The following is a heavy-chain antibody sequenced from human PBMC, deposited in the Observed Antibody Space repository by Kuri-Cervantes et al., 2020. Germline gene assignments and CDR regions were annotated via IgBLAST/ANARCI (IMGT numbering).Heavy chain of an antibody. D-gene: IGHD6-13*01. CDR3: ARGLWVAAAGTSFDY. Sequence: GESLKISCAASGFTFSSYSMNWVRQAPGKGLEWVSYISSSSSTIYYADSVKGRFTISRDNAKNSLYLQMNSLRDEDTAVYYCARGLWVAAAGTSFDYWGQGTLVTVSS. J-gene: IGHJ4*02. V-gene: IGHV3-48*02. CDR1: GFTFSSYS. CDR2: ISSSSSTI.